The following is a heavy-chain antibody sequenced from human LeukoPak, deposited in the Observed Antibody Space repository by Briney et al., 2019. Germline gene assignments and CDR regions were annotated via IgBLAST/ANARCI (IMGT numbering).Heavy chain of an antibody. V-gene: IGHV3-11*01. Sequence: GGSLRLSCAASGFTFSIYATTWIRQAPGKGLEWISHISGSGSTINYADSVKGRFTISRDNAKKSLYLQMNSLRAEDTAVYYCARDPSGMDVWGQGTTVTVSS. CDR1: GFTFSIYA. J-gene: IGHJ6*02. CDR2: ISGSGSTI. CDR3: ARDPSGMDV.